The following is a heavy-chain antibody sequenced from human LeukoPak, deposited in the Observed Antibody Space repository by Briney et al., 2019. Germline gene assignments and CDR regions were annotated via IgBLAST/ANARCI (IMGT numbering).Heavy chain of an antibody. V-gene: IGHV3-21*01. D-gene: IGHD1-1*01. Sequence: GGSLRLSCAASGFTFHNNGMSWVRQAPGKGLEWVSAISGSSRSTYHAESVKGRFTISRDNAKNSLYLQMNSLRAEDTAVYYCARDRWYNWNDLHDAFDIWGQGTMVTVSS. CDR3: ARDRWYNWNDLHDAFDI. J-gene: IGHJ3*02. CDR1: GFTFHNNG. CDR2: ISGSSRST.